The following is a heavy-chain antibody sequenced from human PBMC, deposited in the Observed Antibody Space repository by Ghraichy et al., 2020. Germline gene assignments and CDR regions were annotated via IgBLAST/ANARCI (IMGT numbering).Heavy chain of an antibody. J-gene: IGHJ5*02. CDR3: ARPVSGSSFFDWFDP. CDR1: GGSISSSSYY. V-gene: IGHV4-39*01. Sequence: SETLSLTCTVSGGSISSSSYYWGWIRQPPGKGLEWIGSIYYSGSTYYNPSLKSRVTISVDTSKNQFSLKLSSVTAADTAVYYCARPVSGSSFFDWFDPWGQGTLVTVSS. D-gene: IGHD6-6*01. CDR2: IYYSGST.